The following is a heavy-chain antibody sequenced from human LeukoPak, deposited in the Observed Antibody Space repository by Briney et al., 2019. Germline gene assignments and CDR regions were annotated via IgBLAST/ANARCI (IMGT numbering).Heavy chain of an antibody. CDR2: INSSGGST. D-gene: IGHD6-25*01. V-gene: IGHV3-23*01. CDR1: GFTSSNYD. J-gene: IGHJ4*02. Sequence: RLSWVADGFTSSNYDMSSVRQAPGKGPEWLSTINSSGGSTYSADSVRGRFTISRDNSKNTLYLQMNSLSAEDTAVYFCAKAPAALKTCDYWGQGTLVTVSS. CDR3: AKAPAALKTCDY.